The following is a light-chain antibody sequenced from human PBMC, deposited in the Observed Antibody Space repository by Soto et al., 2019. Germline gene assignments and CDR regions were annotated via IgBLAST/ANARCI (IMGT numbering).Light chain of an antibody. CDR2: GAS. V-gene: IGKV1-5*01. J-gene: IGKJ3*01. CDR3: QQYNSYST. Sequence: DIQMTQSPSTLSASVGDRVTITCRASQSISSWLAWYQQKPGKAPKLLIYGASSLESGVPSRFIGSGSGTEFTLTISSLQPDDFATYYCQQYNSYSTFGPGTKVDIK. CDR1: QSISSW.